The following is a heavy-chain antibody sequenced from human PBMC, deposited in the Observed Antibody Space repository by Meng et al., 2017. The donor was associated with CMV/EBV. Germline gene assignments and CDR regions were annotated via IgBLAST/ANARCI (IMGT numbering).Heavy chain of an antibody. J-gene: IGHJ4*02. CDR2: IYYSGST. V-gene: IGHV4-39*07. CDR3: ASSVKHITIFGVAKTNLNFDY. D-gene: IGHD3-3*01. CDR1: GGSISSSSYY. Sequence: SETLSLTCTVSGGSISSSSYYWGWIRQPPGKGLEWIGSIYYSGSTYYNPSLKSRVTISVDTSKNQFSPKLSSVTAADTAVYYCASSVKHITIFGVAKTNLNFDYWGQGTLVTVSS.